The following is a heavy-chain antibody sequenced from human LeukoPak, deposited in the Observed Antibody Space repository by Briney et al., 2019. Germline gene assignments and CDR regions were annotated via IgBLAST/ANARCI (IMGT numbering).Heavy chain of an antibody. D-gene: IGHD2-15*01. CDR2: ISGSGGST. V-gene: IGHV3-23*01. Sequence: GGSLRLSCAASGFTFNSYAMSWVRQAPGKGLEWVSSISGSGGSTYYADSVKGRFTISRDNSKNTLYLQMNSLRAEDTAVYYCAEVVADLFDYWGQGTLVTVSS. J-gene: IGHJ4*02. CDR3: AEVVADLFDY. CDR1: GFTFNSYA.